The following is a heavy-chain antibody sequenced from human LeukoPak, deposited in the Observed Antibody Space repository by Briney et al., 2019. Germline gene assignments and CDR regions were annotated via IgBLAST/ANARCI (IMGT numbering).Heavy chain of an antibody. D-gene: IGHD6-13*01. V-gene: IGHV1-46*01. J-gene: IGHJ5*02. CDR1: GYTFTSYY. CDR3: ARDKGIAAAGTLGP. CDR2: INPSGGST. Sequence: ASVKVSCKASGYTFTSYYMHWVRQAPGQGLEWMGIINPSGGSTSYAQKFQGRVTMTRDMSTSTAYMELRSLRSDDTAVYYCARDKGIAAAGTLGPWGQGTLVTVSS.